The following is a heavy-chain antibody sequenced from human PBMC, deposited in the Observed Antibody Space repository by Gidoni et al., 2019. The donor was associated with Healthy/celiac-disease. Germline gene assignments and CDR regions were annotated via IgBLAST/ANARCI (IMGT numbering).Heavy chain of an antibody. CDR1: GYTFTIYA. Sequence: QVQLLQSGAEVKKPGASVKVACNASGYTFTIYAMHGVRRATGQRLEWIGWINAGNGNTKYSQEFQGRVTITRDTSASTAYMELSSLRSEDTAVYYCARDSSTFGGVIVLYYFDDWGQGTLVTVSS. J-gene: IGHJ4*02. CDR2: INAGNGNT. D-gene: IGHD3-16*02. V-gene: IGHV1-3*01. CDR3: ARDSSTFGGVIVLYYFDD.